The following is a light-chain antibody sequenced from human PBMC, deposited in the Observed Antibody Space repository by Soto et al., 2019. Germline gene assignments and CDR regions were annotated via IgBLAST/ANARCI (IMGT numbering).Light chain of an antibody. CDR2: GAS. J-gene: IGKJ1*01. CDR1: QSVSSN. V-gene: IGKV3-15*01. CDR3: QQYNNWPPWT. Sequence: EIVMTQSPATLSVSPGERATLSCRASQSVSSNLAWYQQKPGQAPRLLIYGASTRATGIPARFSGSGSGTDFPLSISSLQSEDFAVYYCQQYNNWPPWTFGQGTKGEIK.